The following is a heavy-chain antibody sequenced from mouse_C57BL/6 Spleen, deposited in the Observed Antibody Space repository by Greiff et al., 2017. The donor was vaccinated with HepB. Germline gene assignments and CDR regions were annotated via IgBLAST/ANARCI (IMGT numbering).Heavy chain of an antibody. CDR2: ISSGGDYI. J-gene: IGHJ1*03. CDR1: GFTFSSYA. D-gene: IGHD2-4*01. Sequence: EVKLMESGEGLVKPGGSLKLSCAASGFTFSSYAMSWVRQTPEKRLEWVAYISSGGDYIYYADTVKGRFTISRDNARNTLYLQMSSLKSEDTAMYYCTRDGGLRWYFDVWGTGTTVTVSS. CDR3: TRDGGLRWYFDV. V-gene: IGHV5-9-1*02.